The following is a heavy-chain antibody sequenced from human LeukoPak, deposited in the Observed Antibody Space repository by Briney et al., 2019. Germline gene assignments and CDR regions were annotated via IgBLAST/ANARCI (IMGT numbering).Heavy chain of an antibody. V-gene: IGHV4-61*08. CDR1: GGSISSGGYY. CDR2: IYYSGNT. D-gene: IGHD1-26*01. CDR3: ASGSYFRIGSFDY. Sequence: SETLSLTCTVSGGSISSGGYYWSCIRQPPGKGLEWIGYIYYSGNTNYNPSLKSRVTISVDTSKNQFSLKLSSVTAADTAVYYCASGSYFRIGSFDYWGQGTLVTVSS. J-gene: IGHJ4*02.